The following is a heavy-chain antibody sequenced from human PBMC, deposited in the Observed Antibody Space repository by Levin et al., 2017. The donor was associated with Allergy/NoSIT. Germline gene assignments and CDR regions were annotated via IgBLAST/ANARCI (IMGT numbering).Heavy chain of an antibody. CDR3: AKDSSGRQLTSFYGMDF. CDR1: GFTFGGYG. V-gene: IGHV3-30*18. D-gene: IGHD6-13*01. CDR2: ISYDGTKT. J-gene: IGHJ6*02. Sequence: GGFLRLSCAASGFTFGGYGIHWVRQAPCKGLEWVSVISYDGTKTYYADSVKGRFTISRDNSKNTLYLHMNSLRGDDTAIYYCAKDSSGRQLTSFYGMDFWGQGTTVTVSS.